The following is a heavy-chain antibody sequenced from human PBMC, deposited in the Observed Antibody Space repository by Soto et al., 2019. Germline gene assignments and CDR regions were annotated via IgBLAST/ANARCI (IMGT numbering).Heavy chain of an antibody. CDR1: GGSNSSYS. CDR3: ASEIDATTATSLDY. Sequence: KPSETLSLTCTVSGGSNSSYSWSWIRQPPGKGLEWIGYIYYSGSTNYNPSLKSRVTISVDTSKNQFSLKLSSVTAADTAVYYCASEIDATTATSLDYWGQGTLVTVSS. D-gene: IGHD4-17*01. CDR2: IYYSGST. J-gene: IGHJ4*02. V-gene: IGHV4-59*01.